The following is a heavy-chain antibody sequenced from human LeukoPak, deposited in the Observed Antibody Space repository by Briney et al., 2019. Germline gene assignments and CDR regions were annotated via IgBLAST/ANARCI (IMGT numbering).Heavy chain of an antibody. D-gene: IGHD1-1*01. CDR3: ATDVTGTAPYDF. J-gene: IGHJ4*02. CDR2: FDPEDDEA. CDR1: GYSLSELS. Sequence: ASVKVSCKVSGYSLSELSIHWVRQAPGKGLEWMGGFDPEDDEAIYVQSLEGRVTMTEDTSTDTAYMELSGLTSGDAAVYYCATDVTGTAPYDFWGQGTLVTVS. V-gene: IGHV1-24*01.